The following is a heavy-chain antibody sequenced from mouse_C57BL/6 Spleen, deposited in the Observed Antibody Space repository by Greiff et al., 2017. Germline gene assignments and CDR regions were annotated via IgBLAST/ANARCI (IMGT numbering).Heavy chain of an antibody. CDR1: GYAFSSSW. V-gene: IGHV1-82*01. J-gene: IGHJ3*01. CDR3: ARFITTVVARAY. Sequence: VQRVESGPELVKPGASVKISCKASGYAFSSSWMNWVKQRPGKGLEWIGRIYPGDGDTNYNGKFKGKATLTADKSSSTAYMQLSSLTSEDSAVYFCARFITTVVARAYWGQGTLVTVSA. D-gene: IGHD1-1*01. CDR2: IYPGDGDT.